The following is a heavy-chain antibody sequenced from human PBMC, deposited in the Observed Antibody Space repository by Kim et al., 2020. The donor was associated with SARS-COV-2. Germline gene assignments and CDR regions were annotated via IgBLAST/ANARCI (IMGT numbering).Heavy chain of an antibody. D-gene: IGHD1-26*01. CDR1: GGSISSGGYS. J-gene: IGHJ4*02. Sequence: SETLSLTCAVSGGSISSGGYSWSWIRQPPGKGLEWIGYIYHSGSTYYNPSLKSRVTISVDRSKNQFSLKLSSVTAADTAVYYCARELRGSLDYWGQGTLVTVSS. CDR3: ARELRGSLDY. CDR2: IYHSGST. V-gene: IGHV4-30-2*01.